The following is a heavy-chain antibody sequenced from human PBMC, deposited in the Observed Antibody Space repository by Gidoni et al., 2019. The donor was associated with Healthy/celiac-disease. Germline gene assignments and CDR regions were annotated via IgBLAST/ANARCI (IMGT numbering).Heavy chain of an antibody. CDR2: ISGSGGST. J-gene: IGHJ6*02. CDR1: GFTFSSYA. CDR3: ASDIVVVPAAIGYYGMDV. D-gene: IGHD2-2*01. V-gene: IGHV3-23*01. Sequence: EVQLLESGGGLVQTGGSLRLSCAASGFTFSSYALGWVRQAPGKGLEWVSAISGSGGSTYYADSVKGRFTISRDNSKNTLYLQINSLRAEDTAVYYCASDIVVVPAAIGYYGMDVWGQGTTVTVSS.